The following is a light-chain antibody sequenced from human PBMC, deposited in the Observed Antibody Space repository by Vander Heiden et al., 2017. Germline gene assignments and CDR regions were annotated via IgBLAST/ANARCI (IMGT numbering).Light chain of an antibody. Sequence: QAVRTQPPSVSGAPGQRVTISCTGGSSTHAAGYDVHWYQQLPGTAPKLLIDGNSNRPSGVPDRFSGSKSGTSASLAITVLQAEDEAYYYCQSYDSSLSVVFGGGTKLSVL. CDR2: GNS. CDR1: SSTHAAGYD. V-gene: IGLV1-40*01. CDR3: QSYDSSLSVV. J-gene: IGLJ2*01.